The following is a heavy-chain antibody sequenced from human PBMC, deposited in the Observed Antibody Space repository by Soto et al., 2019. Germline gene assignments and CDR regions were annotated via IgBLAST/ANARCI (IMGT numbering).Heavy chain of an antibody. J-gene: IGHJ6*02. D-gene: IGHD4-17*01. V-gene: IGHV3-30-3*01. Sequence: GGSLRLSCAASGFTFSSYAMHWVRQAPGKGLEWVAVISYDGSNKYYADSVKGRFTISRDNSKNTLYLQMNSLRAEDTAVYYCAGVYGDVYYGLDVWGQGTTVTVSS. CDR2: ISYDGSNK. CDR1: GFTFSSYA. CDR3: AGVYGDVYYGLDV.